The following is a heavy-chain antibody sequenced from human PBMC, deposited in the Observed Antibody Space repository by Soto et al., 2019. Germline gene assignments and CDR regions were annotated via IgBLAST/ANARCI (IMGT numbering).Heavy chain of an antibody. Sequence: QVQLVESGGGVVQPGRSLRLSCAASGFTFSSYGMHWVRQAPGKGLEWVAVIWYDGSNKYYADSVKGRFTISRDNSKNTLYLKMNRLRDEDTAVYYCARDVIAAAGRGVFATQAYDLWGRGTLVSVSS. V-gene: IGHV3-33*01. D-gene: IGHD6-13*01. CDR1: GFTFSSYG. J-gene: IGHJ2*01. CDR2: IWYDGSNK. CDR3: ARDVIAAAGRGVFATQAYDL.